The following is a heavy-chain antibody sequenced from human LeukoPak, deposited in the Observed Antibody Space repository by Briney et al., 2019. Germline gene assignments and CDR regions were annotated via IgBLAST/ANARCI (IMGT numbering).Heavy chain of an antibody. D-gene: IGHD2-21*02. Sequence: SETLSLTCTVSGDSISNYYWSWIRQPPGKGLERIGYIYYSGSTNYNPSLKSRVAISVDTSKNQFSLKLSSLTAADTAVYYCAREACGGYCRFDYWGQGTLVTVSS. CDR2: IYYSGST. CDR3: AREACGGYCRFDY. V-gene: IGHV4-59*01. CDR1: GDSISNYY. J-gene: IGHJ4*02.